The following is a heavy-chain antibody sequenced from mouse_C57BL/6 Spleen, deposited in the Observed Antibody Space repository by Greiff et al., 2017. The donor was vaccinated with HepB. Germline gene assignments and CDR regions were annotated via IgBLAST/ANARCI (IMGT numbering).Heavy chain of an antibody. D-gene: IGHD4-1*01. J-gene: IGHJ4*01. CDR2: INPSTGGT. CDR3: ARLGPSMDY. Sequence: EVQLQESGPELVKPGASVKISCKASGYSFTGYYMNWVKQSPEKSLEWIGEINPSTGGTTYNQKFKAKATLTVDKSSSTAYMQLKSLTSEEAAVYYCARLGPSMDYWGQGTSVTVSS. V-gene: IGHV1-42*01. CDR1: GYSFTGYY.